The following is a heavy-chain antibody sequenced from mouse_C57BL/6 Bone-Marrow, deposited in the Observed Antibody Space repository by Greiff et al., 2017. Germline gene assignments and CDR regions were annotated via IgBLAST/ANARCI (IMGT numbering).Heavy chain of an antibody. CDR3: ASHETLAWFAY. V-gene: IGHV1-62-2*01. Sequence: QVQLQQSGAELVKPGASVKLSCKASGYTFTEYTIHWVKQRSGQGLEWIGWFYPGSGSITYNEKFKVKATLTADKSSNTVNMELSRLTSVYSAVYFFASHETLAWFAYWGQGTLVTVSA. CDR2: FYPGSGSI. J-gene: IGHJ3*01. CDR1: GYTFTEYT.